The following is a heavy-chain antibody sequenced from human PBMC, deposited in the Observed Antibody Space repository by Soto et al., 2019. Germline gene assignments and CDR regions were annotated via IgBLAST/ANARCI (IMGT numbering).Heavy chain of an antibody. CDR2: IYYTGST. J-gene: IGHJ6*01. CDR1: GGSISSYY. V-gene: IGHV4-59*01. D-gene: IGHD6-13*01. CDR3: ARAPGLAAPFYV. Sequence: SETLSLTCTVSGGSISSYYWSWIRQPPGKGLEWIAYIYYTGSTNYNPSLKSRVTISVDTSKNQFSLNLSSVTAAGTAVYYCARAPGLAAPFYVWGQGTTVTVSS.